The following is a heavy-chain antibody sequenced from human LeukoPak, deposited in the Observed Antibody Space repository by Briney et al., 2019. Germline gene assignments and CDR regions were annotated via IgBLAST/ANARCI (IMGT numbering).Heavy chain of an antibody. CDR2: INHSGST. V-gene: IGHV4-34*01. Sequence: SETLSLTCAVYGGSFSGYYWSWIRQPPGKGLEWIGEINHSGSTNYNPSLKSRVTISVDTSKNQFSLKLSSVTAADTAVYYCGRGPRGYYFDYLGQGNLV. D-gene: IGHD3-10*01. CDR1: GGSFSGYY. CDR3: GRGPRGYYFDY. J-gene: IGHJ4*01.